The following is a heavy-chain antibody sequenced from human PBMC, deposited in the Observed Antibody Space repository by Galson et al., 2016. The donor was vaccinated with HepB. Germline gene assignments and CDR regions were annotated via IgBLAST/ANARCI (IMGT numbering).Heavy chain of an antibody. J-gene: IGHJ4*02. CDR1: SGSISTYY. CDR3: AGDRGHRYGYTGFLDY. V-gene: IGHV4-59*12. CDR2: IYYTGST. D-gene: IGHD5-18*01. Sequence: ETLSLTCSVSSGSISTYYWSWIRQPPGKGLEWIGYIYYTGSTNYNPSLKSRMTTSIDQARNQFSLSLRSVTAADTAIYYCAGDRGHRYGYTGFLDYWGQGILVAVSS.